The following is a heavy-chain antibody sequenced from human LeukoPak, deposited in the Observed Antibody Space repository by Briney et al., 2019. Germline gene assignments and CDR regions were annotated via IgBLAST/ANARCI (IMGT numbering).Heavy chain of an antibody. CDR3: AKDPGYYDSSGYYYAFGY. CDR1: GFTFSSYS. J-gene: IGHJ4*02. Sequence: GGSLRLSCAASGFTFSSYSMNWVRQAPGKGLEWVSYISSSSSTIYYADSVKGRFTISRDNAKNSLYLQMNSLRAEDTAVYYCAKDPGYYDSSGYYYAFGYWGQGTLVTVSS. CDR2: ISSSSSTI. V-gene: IGHV3-48*04. D-gene: IGHD3-22*01.